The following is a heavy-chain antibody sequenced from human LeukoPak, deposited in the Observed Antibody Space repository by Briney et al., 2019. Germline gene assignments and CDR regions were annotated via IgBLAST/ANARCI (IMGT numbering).Heavy chain of an antibody. V-gene: IGHV3-30*18. Sequence: PGGSLRLSCAASGFTFSSYGMHWVRQAQGKGLEWVAVISYDGSNKYYADSVKGRFTISRDNSKNTLYLQMNSLRAEDTAVYYCAKDLGGLITPFDYWGQGTLVTVSS. CDR1: GFTFSSYG. CDR3: AKDLGGLITPFDY. D-gene: IGHD2-15*01. J-gene: IGHJ4*02. CDR2: ISYDGSNK.